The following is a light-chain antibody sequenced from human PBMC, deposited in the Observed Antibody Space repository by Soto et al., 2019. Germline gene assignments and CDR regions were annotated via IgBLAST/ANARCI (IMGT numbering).Light chain of an antibody. CDR2: DAS. CDR3: QQRSNWPPVYT. Sequence: EIVLTQSPATLSLSPGERSTLSCRATHSVSSYLACYQQKPGPAPRLLIYDASNRATGIPARFSGSGSGTDFPLTISILEHEDFAVYYCQQRSNWPPVYTFGQGNKLAIK. V-gene: IGKV3-11*01. J-gene: IGKJ2*01. CDR1: HSVSSY.